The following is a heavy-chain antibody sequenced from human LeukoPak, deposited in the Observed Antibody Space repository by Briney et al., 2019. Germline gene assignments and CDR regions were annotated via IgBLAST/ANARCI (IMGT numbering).Heavy chain of an antibody. D-gene: IGHD1-26*01. CDR2: ISSSSSTI. J-gene: IGHJ4*02. V-gene: IGHV3-48*01. CDR3: ARDRAGGGSYPPFDY. Sequence: PGGSLRLSCAASGFTFSSYSMNWVRQAPGKGLEWVSYISSSSSTIYYADSVKGRFTISRDNAKNSLYLQMNSLRAEDTALYYCARDRAGGGSYPPFDYWGQGTLVTVSP. CDR1: GFTFSSYS.